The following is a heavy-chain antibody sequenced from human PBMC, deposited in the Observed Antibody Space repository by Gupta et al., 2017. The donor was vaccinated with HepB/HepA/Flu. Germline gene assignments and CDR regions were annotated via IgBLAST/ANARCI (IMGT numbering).Heavy chain of an antibody. CDR1: GGSISSSNW. CDR2: IYHSGST. D-gene: IGHD5-18*01. Sequence: QVQLQESGPGLVKPSGTLSLTCAVSGGSISSSNWWSWVRQPPGKGLEWIGEIYHSGSTNYNPSLKSRVTISVDKSKNQFSLKLSSVTAADTAVYYCARDYRYRDPEVRYYGMDVWGQGTTVTVSS. V-gene: IGHV4-4*02. J-gene: IGHJ6*02. CDR3: ARDYRYRDPEVRYYGMDV.